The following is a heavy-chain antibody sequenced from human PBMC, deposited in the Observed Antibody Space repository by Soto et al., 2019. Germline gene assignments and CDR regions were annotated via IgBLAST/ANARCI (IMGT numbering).Heavy chain of an antibody. Sequence: EVQLLESGGGLVQPGGSLRLSCAASGFTFSSYAMSWVRQAPGKGLEWVSAISGSGGSTYYADSVKGRFTISRDNSKNPMYLQMNSLRADEKAVYYCAKDRPRGATDHWGQGTLVTVSS. D-gene: IGHD1-26*01. CDR3: AKDRPRGATDH. CDR1: GFTFSSYA. J-gene: IGHJ4*02. CDR2: ISGSGGST. V-gene: IGHV3-23*01.